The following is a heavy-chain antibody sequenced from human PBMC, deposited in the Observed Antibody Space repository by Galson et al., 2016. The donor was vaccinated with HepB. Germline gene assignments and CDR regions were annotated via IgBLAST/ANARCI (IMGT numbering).Heavy chain of an antibody. D-gene: IGHD2-21*02. V-gene: IGHV1-69*10. CDR1: GDTFSNYG. CDR2: INPILETT. J-gene: IGHJ4*02. Sequence: SVKVSCKASGDTFSNYGISWVRQAPGQGLEWMGGINPILETTNYAQKFQGRVTITADKFSTTAYMEVSSLRSEGTAVYYCARGKIQANCGGYCYSFDYWGQGTLVTVSS. CDR3: ARGKIQANCGGYCYSFDY.